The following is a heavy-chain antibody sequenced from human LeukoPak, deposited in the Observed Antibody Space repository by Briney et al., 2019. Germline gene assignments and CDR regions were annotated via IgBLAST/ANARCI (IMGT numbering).Heavy chain of an antibody. CDR2: MKGDGSLI. CDR3: ARLFGGVTTFDY. CDR1: GFTFGYFW. D-gene: IGHD2-8*02. V-gene: IGHV3-7*01. J-gene: IGHJ4*02. Sequence: PGGSLRLSCAASGFTFGYFWMSWVRQAPGRGLQWVASMKGDGSLIHYVDSVKGRFTISRDNARSSLYLQMNSLRAEDTAIYFCARLFGGVTTFDYWGQGALVTVSS.